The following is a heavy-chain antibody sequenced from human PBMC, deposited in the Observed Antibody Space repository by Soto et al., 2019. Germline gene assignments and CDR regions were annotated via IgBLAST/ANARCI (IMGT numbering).Heavy chain of an antibody. CDR3: AHSFGVAVTSYYHHAMDV. D-gene: IGHD3-3*01. V-gene: IGHV2-5*02. J-gene: IGHJ6*02. Sequence: QITLRESGPTLVKPTQTLTLTCTFSGFSLSTSGVGVAWILQPPGKALEWLAFIYWDDDKWYSPSLKSRLTITKDTTKDQVVLTLTNMDPVDTASYFCAHSFGVAVTSYYHHAMDVWGQWSPVTVSS. CDR1: GFSLSTSGVG. CDR2: IYWDDDK.